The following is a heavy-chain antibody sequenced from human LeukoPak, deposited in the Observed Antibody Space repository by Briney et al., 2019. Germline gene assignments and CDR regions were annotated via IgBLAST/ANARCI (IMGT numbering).Heavy chain of an antibody. V-gene: IGHV4-34*01. D-gene: IGHD3-22*01. Sequence: PSETLSLTCAVYGGSFSGYYWSWIRQPPGKGLEWIGEINHSGSTNYNPSLKSRVTISVDTSKNQFSLKLSSVTAADTAVYYCARGPKPIPSKYYYDSSEAPDLDYWGQGTLVTVSS. CDR1: GGSFSGYY. J-gene: IGHJ4*02. CDR2: INHSGST. CDR3: ARGPKPIPSKYYYDSSEAPDLDY.